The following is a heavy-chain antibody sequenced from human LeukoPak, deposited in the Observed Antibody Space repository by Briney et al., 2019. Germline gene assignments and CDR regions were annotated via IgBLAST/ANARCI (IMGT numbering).Heavy chain of an antibody. V-gene: IGHV4-34*01. CDR1: GGSFSGYY. Sequence: PSETLSLTCAVYGGSFSGYYWSWIRQPPGKGLEWIGEINHSGSTNYNPSLKSRVTISVDTSKNQFSLKLSSVTAADTAVYYCARADYGSGSYYPSFDYWGQGTLVTVSS. J-gene: IGHJ4*02. CDR2: INHSGST. CDR3: ARADYGSGSYYPSFDY. D-gene: IGHD3-10*01.